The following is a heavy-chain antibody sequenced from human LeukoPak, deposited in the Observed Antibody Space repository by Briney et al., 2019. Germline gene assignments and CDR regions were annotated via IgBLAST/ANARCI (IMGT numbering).Heavy chain of an antibody. CDR3: AKEIYGDSTGGRFQH. D-gene: IGHD4-17*01. J-gene: IGHJ1*01. Sequence: PGGSLRLSCAASGFTFSSYAMSWVRQVSGKGLEWVSVISGSGGSTYYADSVKGRFTISRDNSKNTLYLPMKSLRAEDTAVYYCAKEIYGDSTGGRFQHWGQGTLVTVSS. V-gene: IGHV3-23*01. CDR2: ISGSGGST. CDR1: GFTFSSYA.